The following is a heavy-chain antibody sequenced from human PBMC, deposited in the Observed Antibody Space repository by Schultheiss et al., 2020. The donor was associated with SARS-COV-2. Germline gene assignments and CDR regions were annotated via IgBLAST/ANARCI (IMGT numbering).Heavy chain of an antibody. V-gene: IGHV3-23*01. J-gene: IGHJ4*02. CDR3: AKMVDIAAAEFFDY. CDR2: ISGSGGST. D-gene: IGHD6-13*01. CDR1: GFTFSSYA. Sequence: GESLKISCAASGFTFSSYAMSWVRQAPGKGLEWVSAISGSGGSTYYADSVKGRFTISRDNSKNTLYLQMNSLRAEDTAVYYCAKMVDIAAAEFFDYWGQGTLVTVSS.